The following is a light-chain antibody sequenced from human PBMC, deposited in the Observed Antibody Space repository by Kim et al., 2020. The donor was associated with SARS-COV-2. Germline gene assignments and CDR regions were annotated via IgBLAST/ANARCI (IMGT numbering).Light chain of an antibody. CDR3: YSRDSSGDHLV. Sequence: SSELTQDPAVSVALGQTLRITCQGDSLRKYYASWYQQKPGQAPVLVIYGKNNRPSGIPDRFSGSSSGDTVSLTITGAQAEDEGDYYCYSRDSSGDHLVFGGGTQLTVL. CDR1: SLRKYY. J-gene: IGLJ2*01. V-gene: IGLV3-19*01. CDR2: GKN.